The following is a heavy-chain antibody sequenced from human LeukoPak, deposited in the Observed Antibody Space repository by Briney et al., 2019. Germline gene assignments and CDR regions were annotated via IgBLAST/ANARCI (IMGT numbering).Heavy chain of an antibody. CDR3: VRHPRGGPYFDY. CDR2: IYYSGST. V-gene: IGHV4-61*01. Sequence: SEALSLTCSVSGGSVSSANYYWSWVRQPPGKGLEWIGYIYYSGSTTYNPSLKSRVTISVDTSKNQFSLKLTSVTAADTGVYYCVRHPRGGPYFDYWGQGTLVTVSS. J-gene: IGHJ4*02. CDR1: GGSVSSANYY. D-gene: IGHD3-16*01.